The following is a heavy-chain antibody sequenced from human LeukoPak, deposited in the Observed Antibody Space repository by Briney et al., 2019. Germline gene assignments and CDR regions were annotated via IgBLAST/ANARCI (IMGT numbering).Heavy chain of an antibody. Sequence: PGGSLTLSCAASGFTFSSYGTHWVRQAPGKGLEWVALTSYNGRNNYYSDSVKGRFSISRDNSQRTVFLQMNNVKTGDTAIYYCAKATNYDFWSGSLGLDHWGQGFLVTVSS. CDR2: TSYNGRNN. D-gene: IGHD3-3*01. J-gene: IGHJ4*02. CDR1: GFTFSSYG. CDR3: AKATNYDFWSGSLGLDH. V-gene: IGHV3-30*18.